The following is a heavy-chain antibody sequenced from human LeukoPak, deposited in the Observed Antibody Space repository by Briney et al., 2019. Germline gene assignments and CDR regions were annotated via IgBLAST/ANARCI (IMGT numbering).Heavy chain of an antibody. CDR3: ARDSSGGYRYSHL. Sequence: GGSLRLSCAASGFTFSSYSMNWVRQAPGKGLEWVSSISSSSSYIYYADSVKGRFTISRDIAKNSLYLQMNSLRAEDTAVYYCARDSSGGYRYSHLWGQGTLVTVSS. D-gene: IGHD1-26*01. J-gene: IGHJ5*02. V-gene: IGHV3-21*01. CDR2: ISSSSSYI. CDR1: GFTFSSYS.